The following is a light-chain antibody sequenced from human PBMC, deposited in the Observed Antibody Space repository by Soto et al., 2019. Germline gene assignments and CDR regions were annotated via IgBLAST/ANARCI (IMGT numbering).Light chain of an antibody. V-gene: IGKV1-9*01. CDR2: AAS. Sequence: ISLTQSPSSLSASVGDRVTITCRTSPGISRYLAWYQQKPGKAPKLLIYAASTLQSGVPSRFSGSGYGTDFTLTITSLQPEDFATYYCQQLNSYPLTLGGGTKVDIK. J-gene: IGKJ4*01. CDR3: QQLNSYPLT. CDR1: PGISRY.